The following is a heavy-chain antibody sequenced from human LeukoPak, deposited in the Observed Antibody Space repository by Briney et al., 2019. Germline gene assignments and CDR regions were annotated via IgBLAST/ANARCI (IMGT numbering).Heavy chain of an antibody. CDR2: INPKSDGT. CDR1: GYIFTDYY. D-gene: IGHD3-16*02. V-gene: IGHV1-2*02. Sequence: ASVKVSCKASGYIFTDYYMHWVRQAPGQGLEWMGWINPKSDGTKYAQKFQGRVTITRNTSISTAYMELSSLRSEDTAVYYCARREISGRGFDPWGQGTLVTVSS. CDR3: ARREISGRGFDP. J-gene: IGHJ5*02.